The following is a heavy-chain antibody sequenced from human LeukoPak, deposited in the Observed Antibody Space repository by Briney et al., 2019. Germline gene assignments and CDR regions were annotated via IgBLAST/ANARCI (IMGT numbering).Heavy chain of an antibody. D-gene: IGHD4-17*01. Sequence: GESPKISCKGSGYSFTSYWSGWVRQMPGKGLEWMGIIYPGDSDTRYSPSFQGQVTISADKSISTAYLQWSSLKASDTAMYYCARTTVTTDYGMDVWGQGTTVTVSS. V-gene: IGHV5-51*01. J-gene: IGHJ6*02. CDR3: ARTTVTTDYGMDV. CDR2: IYPGDSDT. CDR1: GYSFTSYW.